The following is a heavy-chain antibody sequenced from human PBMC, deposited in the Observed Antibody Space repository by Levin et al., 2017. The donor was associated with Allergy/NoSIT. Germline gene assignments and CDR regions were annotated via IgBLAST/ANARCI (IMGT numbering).Heavy chain of an antibody. J-gene: IGHJ5*02. CDR2: INHSGST. Sequence: SSETLSLTCAVYGGSFSGYYWSWIRQPPGKGLEWIGEINHSGSTNYNPSLKSRVTISVDTSKNQFSLKLSSVTAADTAVYYCARGPGSSWYPGGFGWFDPWGQGTLVTVSS. D-gene: IGHD6-13*01. CDR3: ARGPGSSWYPGGFGWFDP. CDR1: GGSFSGYY. V-gene: IGHV4-34*01.